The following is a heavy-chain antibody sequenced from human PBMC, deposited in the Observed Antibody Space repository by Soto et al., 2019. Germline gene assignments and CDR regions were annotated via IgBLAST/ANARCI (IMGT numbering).Heavy chain of an antibody. J-gene: IGHJ3*02. Sequence: PGGSLRLSCAASGFTFSSYSMNWVRQAPGKGLEWVSSISSSSSYIYYADSVKGRFTISRDNAKNSLYLQMNSLRAEDTAVYYCARDLDYGSGCYYRFGIALGIWGQGTMVPVSS. CDR3: ARDLDYGSGCYYRFGIALGI. V-gene: IGHV3-21*01. CDR1: GFTFSSYS. CDR2: ISSSSSYI. D-gene: IGHD3-10*01.